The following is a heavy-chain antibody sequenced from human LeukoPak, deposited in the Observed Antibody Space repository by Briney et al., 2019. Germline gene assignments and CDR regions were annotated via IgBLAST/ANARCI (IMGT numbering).Heavy chain of an antibody. CDR2: IIPIFGTA. CDR3: ARGGLRYFDYENAFDI. CDR1: GGTFSSYA. V-gene: IGHV1-69*13. J-gene: IGHJ3*02. Sequence: SVKVSCKASGGTFSSYAISWVRQAPGQGLEWMGGIIPIFGTANYAQKFQGRVTITADESTSTAYMELSSLRSEDTAVYYCARGGLRYFDYENAFDIWGQGTMVTVSS. D-gene: IGHD3-9*01.